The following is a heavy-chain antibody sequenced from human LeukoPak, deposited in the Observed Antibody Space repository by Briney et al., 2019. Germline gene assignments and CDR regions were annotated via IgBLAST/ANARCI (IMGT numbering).Heavy chain of an antibody. V-gene: IGHV3-30*03. Sequence: GGALRLSCAASGFTFSSYGMHWVGEAAGTGLEWVAVISYDGSNKYYADSVKGRFTISRDNSKNTLYLQMNSLRAEDTAVYYCASVLNYYDSSGILDYWGQGTLVTVSS. J-gene: IGHJ4*02. CDR2: ISYDGSNK. CDR1: GFTFSSYG. D-gene: IGHD3-22*01. CDR3: ASVLNYYDSSGILDY.